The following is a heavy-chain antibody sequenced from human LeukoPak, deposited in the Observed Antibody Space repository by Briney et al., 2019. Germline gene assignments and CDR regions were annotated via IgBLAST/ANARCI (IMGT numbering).Heavy chain of an antibody. CDR3: ASRGTVREGS. V-gene: IGHV3-21*01. Sequence: PGGSLRLSCAASGFSFSSYTFNWVRQTPGKGLEWVSSISSGGTCTYYADSVEGRFTVSRDNAKNSLFLQMNSLRAEDTAMYYCASRGTVREGSWGQETLVTVSS. CDR1: GFSFSSYT. D-gene: IGHD3-10*01. J-gene: IGHJ4*02. CDR2: ISSGGTCT.